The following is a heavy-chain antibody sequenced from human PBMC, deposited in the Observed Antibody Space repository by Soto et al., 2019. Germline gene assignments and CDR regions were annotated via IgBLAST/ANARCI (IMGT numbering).Heavy chain of an antibody. CDR2: ISGSGAYT. D-gene: IGHD5-18*01. J-gene: IGHJ6*02. CDR1: GFIFSDY. Sequence: QVQLVESGGGLVKPGGSLRLSCTGSGFIFSDYMTWIRQAPGKGLEWVSYISGSGAYTKYADSVRGRFTISRDNAKNSRWLTINSLRAEDTAVYYCARSSGWRHVVGYKYGLDVWGQGTTVIVSS. V-gene: IGHV3-11*06. CDR3: ARSSGWRHVVGYKYGLDV.